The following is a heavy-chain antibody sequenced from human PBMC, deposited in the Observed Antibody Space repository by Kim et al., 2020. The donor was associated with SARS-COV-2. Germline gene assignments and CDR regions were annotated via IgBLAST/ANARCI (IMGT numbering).Heavy chain of an antibody. CDR1: GFTPSIHW. J-gene: IGHJ1*01. Sequence: GGSLRLSCAASGFTPSIHWMNWVRQTPGKGLEWVANINHDGTDTRYVESVKGRFTISRDSATTAMYLQMNSLRAEDTAVYYCARGIGCLIQHWGQGTLVTVSS. CDR3: ARGIGCLIQH. D-gene: IGHD6-19*01. V-gene: IGHV3-7*05. CDR2: INHDGTDT.